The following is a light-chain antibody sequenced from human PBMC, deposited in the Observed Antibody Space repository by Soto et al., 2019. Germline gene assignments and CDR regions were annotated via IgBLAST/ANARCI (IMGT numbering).Light chain of an antibody. Sequence: DIQMTQSPSSLSASVGDRVTITCRASQGISNYLAWYQQKPGKVPKLLIYAASTLQSGVPSRFSGSGSGTDFTRTISSLKPEDVATYYCQKYNSAPWTVGQGTKVEIK. CDR2: AAS. CDR1: QGISNY. J-gene: IGKJ1*01. CDR3: QKYNSAPWT. V-gene: IGKV1-27*01.